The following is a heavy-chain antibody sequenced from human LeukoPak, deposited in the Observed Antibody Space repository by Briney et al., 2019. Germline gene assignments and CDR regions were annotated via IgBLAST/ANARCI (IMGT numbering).Heavy chain of an antibody. V-gene: IGHV4-39*01. CDR2: IYYSGST. J-gene: IGHJ5*02. CDR3: ARHPIPRWLQFGWLENWFDP. CDR1: GGSISSSSYY. D-gene: IGHD5-24*01. Sequence: SPSETQSLTCTVSGGSISSSSYYWGWIRQPPGKGLEWIGSIYYSGSTYYNPSLKSRVTISVDTSKNQFSLKLSSVTAADTAVYYCARHPIPRWLQFGWLENWFDPWGQGTLVTVSS.